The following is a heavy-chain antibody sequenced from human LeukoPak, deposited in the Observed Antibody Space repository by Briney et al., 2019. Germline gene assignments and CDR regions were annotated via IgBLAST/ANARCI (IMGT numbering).Heavy chain of an antibody. CDR1: GGSFSGYY. D-gene: IGHD6-13*01. CDR3: ARLRQQLAIYYYYMDV. V-gene: IGHV4-34*01. CDR2: INHSGST. J-gene: IGHJ6*03. Sequence: PSETLSLTCAVYGGSFSGYYWSWIRQPPGKGLEWIGEINHSGSTNYNPSLKSRVTISVDTSKNQFSLKLSSVTAADTAVYYCARLRQQLAIYYYYMDVWGKGTTVTVSS.